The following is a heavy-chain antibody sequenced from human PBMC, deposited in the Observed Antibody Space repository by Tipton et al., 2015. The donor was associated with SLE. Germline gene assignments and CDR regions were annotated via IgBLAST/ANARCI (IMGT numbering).Heavy chain of an antibody. V-gene: IGHV4-39*07. Sequence: TLSLTCTVSGGSISSSSYYWGWIRQPPGKGLEWIGSIYYSGSTYYNPSLKSRVTISVDTSKNQFSLKLSSVTAADTAVYYCARGISLYYYMDVWGKGTTVTVSS. J-gene: IGHJ6*03. D-gene: IGHD3-10*01. CDR1: GGSISSSSYY. CDR2: IYYSGST. CDR3: ARGISLYYYMDV.